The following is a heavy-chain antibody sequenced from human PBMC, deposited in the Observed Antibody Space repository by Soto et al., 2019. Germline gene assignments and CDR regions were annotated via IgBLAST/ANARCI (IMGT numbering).Heavy chain of an antibody. CDR1: GGSISSTSYY. CDR2: IYYSGST. D-gene: IGHD3-22*01. J-gene: IGHJ3*02. V-gene: IGHV4-39*01. CDR3: AGGPYDSRGFPTAFDI. Sequence: SETLSLTCTVSGGSISSTSYYWGWIRQPPGKGLEWIGSIYYSGSTYYNPSLKSRVTISVDTSKNQFSLQLNSVTPEDTAVYYCAGGPYDSRGFPTAFDIWGQGTMVTVSS.